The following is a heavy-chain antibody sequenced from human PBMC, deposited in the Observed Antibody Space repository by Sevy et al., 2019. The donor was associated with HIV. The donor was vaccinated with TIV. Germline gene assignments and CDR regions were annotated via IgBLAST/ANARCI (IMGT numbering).Heavy chain of an antibody. CDR1: GYSFTGYY. CDR3: ARAPVYCRGRNCYPYHFDY. Sequence: ASVKVSCKASGYSFTGYYIHWVRQAPGQGLEWMGWINPNNGGTNYAQEFQGRVTMTRDTSISTVYKELSMLKSDDTAVYYCARAPVYCRGRNCYPYHFDYWAQGTLVTVSS. V-gene: IGHV1-2*02. J-gene: IGHJ4*02. CDR2: INPNNGGT. D-gene: IGHD2-15*01.